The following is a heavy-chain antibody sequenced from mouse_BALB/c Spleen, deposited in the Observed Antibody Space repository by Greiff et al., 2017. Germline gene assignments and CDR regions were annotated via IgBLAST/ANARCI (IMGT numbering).Heavy chain of an antibody. CDR2: ISYSGST. J-gene: IGHJ4*01. V-gene: IGHV3-8*02. Sequence: EVKLQESGPSLVKPSQTLSLTCSVTGDSITSGYWNWIRKFPGNKLEYMGYISYSGSTYYNPSLKSRISITRDTSKNQYYLQLNSVTTEDTATYYCARYNGYGGAPYAMDYWGQGTSVTVSS. CDR3: ARYNGYGGAPYAMDY. D-gene: IGHD2-2*01. CDR1: GDSITSGY.